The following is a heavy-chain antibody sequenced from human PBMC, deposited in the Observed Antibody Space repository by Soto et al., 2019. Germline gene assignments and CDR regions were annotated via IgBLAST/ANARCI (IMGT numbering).Heavy chain of an antibody. Sequence: QVQLVQSGAEVKKPGASVKVSCKASGYTFTGYYMHWVRQAPGQGLEWMGWINPNSGGTNYAQKFQGRVTMTRDTSISTAYMDLSRLRSDDTAGYYCARDLSPITVVVPAAIGRFDPWGQGTLVTISS. V-gene: IGHV1-2*02. CDR2: INPNSGGT. D-gene: IGHD2-2*01. J-gene: IGHJ5*02. CDR3: ARDLSPITVVVPAAIGRFDP. CDR1: GYTFTGYY.